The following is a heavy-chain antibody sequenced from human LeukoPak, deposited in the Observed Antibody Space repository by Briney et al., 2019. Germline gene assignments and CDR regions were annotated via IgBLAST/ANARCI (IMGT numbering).Heavy chain of an antibody. J-gene: IGHJ4*02. Sequence: PSETLSLTCTVSGGSISSSSYYWGWIRQPPGKGLEWIGSIYYSGSTYYNPSLKSRVTISVDTSKNQFSLKLSSVTAADTAMYYCARGYYDLLTGYPKNFDNWGQGTLVTVSS. V-gene: IGHV4-39*07. CDR3: ARGYYDLLTGYPKNFDN. CDR1: GGSISSSSYY. CDR2: IYYSGST. D-gene: IGHD3-9*01.